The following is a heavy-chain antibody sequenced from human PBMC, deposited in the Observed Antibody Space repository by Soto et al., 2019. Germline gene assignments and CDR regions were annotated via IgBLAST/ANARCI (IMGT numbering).Heavy chain of an antibody. V-gene: IGHV1-24*01. D-gene: IGHD3-22*01. J-gene: IGHJ3*02. CDR1: GYTLTELS. Sequence: ASVKVYCHRSGYTLTELSMHWVRQAPGKGLEWMGGFDPEYGGTNYAQKFQGRVTMTRDTSISTAYMELSRLRSDDTAVYYCARGYYDSSGYYSDAFDIWGQGTMVTVSS. CDR2: FDPEYGGT. CDR3: ARGYYDSSGYYSDAFDI.